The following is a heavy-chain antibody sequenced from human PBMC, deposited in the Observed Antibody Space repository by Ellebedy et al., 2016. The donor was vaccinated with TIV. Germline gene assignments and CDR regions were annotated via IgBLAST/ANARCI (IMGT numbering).Heavy chain of an antibody. D-gene: IGHD1-14*01. V-gene: IGHV3-13*01. Sequence: GESLKISCVASGFTFSHYDIHWVRQVTGQGLEWVSAIGTAGNTYYPGSVKGRFTISRENAKNSLYLQMNSLRAGDTAVYYCARATEGLDYWGQGTLVTVSS. J-gene: IGHJ4*02. CDR1: GFTFSHYD. CDR3: ARATEGLDY. CDR2: IGTAGNT.